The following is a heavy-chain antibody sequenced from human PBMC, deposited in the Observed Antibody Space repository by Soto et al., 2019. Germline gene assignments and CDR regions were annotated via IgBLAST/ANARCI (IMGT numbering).Heavy chain of an antibody. CDR1: GGSISSGGYY. Sequence: SETLSLTCTVSGGSISSGGYYWSWIRQHPGKGLEWIGYIYYSGSTYYNPSLKSRVTISVDTSKSQFSLKLSSVTAADTAIYYCARDRVMGGGSSTHYYYYGMDVWGQGTTVTVSS. CDR2: IYYSGST. D-gene: IGHD6-6*01. J-gene: IGHJ6*02. CDR3: ARDRVMGGGSSTHYYYYGMDV. V-gene: IGHV4-31*03.